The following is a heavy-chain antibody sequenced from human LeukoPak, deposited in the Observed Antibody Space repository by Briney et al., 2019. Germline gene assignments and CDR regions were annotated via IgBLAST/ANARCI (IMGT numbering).Heavy chain of an antibody. D-gene: IGHD5-12*01. Sequence: SETLSLTCAVYGGSFSGYYWSWIRQPPGKGLEWIGEINHSGSTNYNPSLKSRVTISVDTSKNQFSLKLSSVTAADTAVYYCESGGWLRIFDYWGQGTLVTVSS. CDR3: ESGGWLRIFDY. CDR2: INHSGST. J-gene: IGHJ4*02. V-gene: IGHV4-34*01. CDR1: GGSFSGYY.